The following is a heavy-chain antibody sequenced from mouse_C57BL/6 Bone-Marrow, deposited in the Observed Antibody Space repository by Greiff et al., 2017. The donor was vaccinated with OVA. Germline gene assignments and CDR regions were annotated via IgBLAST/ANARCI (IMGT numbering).Heavy chain of an antibody. CDR1: GYTFTSYW. V-gene: IGHV1-69*01. Sequence: QVQLQQPGAELVMPGASVKLSCKASGYTFTSYWMHWVKQRPGQGLEWIGEIDPSDSYTNYNQKFKGKSTLTVDKSSSTAYMQLSSLTSEDSAVYDCARGGNPFAYWGQGTLVTVSA. D-gene: IGHD2-1*01. CDR2: IDPSDSYT. J-gene: IGHJ3*01. CDR3: ARGGNPFAY.